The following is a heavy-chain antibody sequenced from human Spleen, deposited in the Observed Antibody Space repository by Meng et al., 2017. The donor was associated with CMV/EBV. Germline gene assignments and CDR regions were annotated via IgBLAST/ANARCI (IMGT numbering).Heavy chain of an antibody. CDR2: INWNSDNI. CDR3: AKALAGSGWHDAFDI. CDR1: GFTFDDYA. V-gene: IGHV3-9*01. Sequence: GGSLRLSCAASGFTFDDYAMHWVRQAPGKGLEWVSGINWNSDNIAYADSVKGRFTISRDNAKTSLYLQMNSLRPEDTALYYCAKALAGSGWHDAFDIWGQGTMVTVSS. J-gene: IGHJ3*02. D-gene: IGHD6-19*01.